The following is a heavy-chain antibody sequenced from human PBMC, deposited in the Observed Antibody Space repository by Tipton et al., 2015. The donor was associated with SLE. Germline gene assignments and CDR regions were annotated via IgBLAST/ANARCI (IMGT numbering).Heavy chain of an antibody. CDR2: ISYDGSNK. J-gene: IGHJ4*02. CDR1: GFTFSTYA. Sequence: SLRLSCAASGFTFSTYAMHWVRQAPGKGLEWVALISYDGSNKYYADSVKGRFTISRDNSKSTLYLQMNSLRAEDTAVYYCARESGYLYYFDYWGQGTLVTVSS. V-gene: IGHV3-30-3*01. CDR3: ARESGYLYYFDY. D-gene: IGHD2-15*01.